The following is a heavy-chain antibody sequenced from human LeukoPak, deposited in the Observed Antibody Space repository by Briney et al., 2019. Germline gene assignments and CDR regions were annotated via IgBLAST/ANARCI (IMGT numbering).Heavy chain of an antibody. J-gene: IGHJ4*02. V-gene: IGHV3-7*05. CDR1: GFSFSSDW. D-gene: IGHD4-23*01. Sequence: GGSLRLSCAASGFSFSSDWMSWVRQAPGKELEWVANIRRDGSQKYYVDSVKGRFTISRDNADNSLYLHMNSLRAEDTAVYYCARPLMGGGNSPFDSWGQGTLVTVSS. CDR2: IRRDGSQK. CDR3: ARPLMGGGNSPFDS.